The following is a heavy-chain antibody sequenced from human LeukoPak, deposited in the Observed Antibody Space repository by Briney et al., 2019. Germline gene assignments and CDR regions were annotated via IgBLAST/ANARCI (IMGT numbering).Heavy chain of an antibody. J-gene: IGHJ6*03. V-gene: IGHV1-69*13. CDR1: GGTFSSHA. CDR2: IVPISGIA. D-gene: IGHD6-13*01. CDR3: ARGLQHQLFKALRYYYMDV. Sequence: SVKVSCKASGGTFSSHAIAWVRQAPGQGPEWMGGIVPISGIADYAQKFQGRVTITADESTSTAYMELRSLTSDDTAVYYCARGLQHQLFKALRYYYMDVWGEGTTVTVSS.